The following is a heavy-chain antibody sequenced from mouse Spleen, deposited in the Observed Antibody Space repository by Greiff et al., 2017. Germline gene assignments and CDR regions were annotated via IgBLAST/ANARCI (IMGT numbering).Heavy chain of an antibody. Sequence: QVQLKESGAELVRPGTSVKMSCKAAGYTFTNYWIGWVKQRPGHGLEWIGDIYPGGGYTNYNEKFKGKATLTADTSSSTAYMQLSSLTSEDSAIYYCARDYRYDGTGYYAMDYWGQGTSVTVSS. J-gene: IGHJ4*01. V-gene: IGHV1-63*02. CDR3: ARDYRYDGTGYYAMDY. CDR2: IYPGGGYT. CDR1: GYTFTNYW. D-gene: IGHD2-14*01.